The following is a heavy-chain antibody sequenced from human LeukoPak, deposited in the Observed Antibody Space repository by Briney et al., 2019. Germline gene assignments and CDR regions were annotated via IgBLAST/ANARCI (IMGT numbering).Heavy chain of an antibody. Sequence: GGSLRLSCAASGFTFSSYAMSWVRQAPGKGLEWVSAISGSGGSTYYADSVKGRFTISRDNSKNTLYLQMNSLRAEDTAVYYCARAPGYCSSTSCSLNYYGMDVWGQGTTVTVSS. J-gene: IGHJ6*02. V-gene: IGHV3-23*01. CDR1: GFTFSSYA. CDR2: ISGSGGST. D-gene: IGHD2-2*01. CDR3: ARAPGYCSSTSCSLNYYGMDV.